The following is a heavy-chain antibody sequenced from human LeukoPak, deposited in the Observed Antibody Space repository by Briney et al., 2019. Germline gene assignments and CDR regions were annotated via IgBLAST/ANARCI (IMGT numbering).Heavy chain of an antibody. Sequence: GGSLRLSCAASGFTFSSYGMHWVRQAPGKGLEWVAFIRYDGSNKYYADSVKGRFTISRDNSKNTLYLQMNSLRAEDTAVYYCAKGPPAVYSGSYFDYWGQGTLVTVSS. V-gene: IGHV3-30*02. CDR2: IRYDGSNK. J-gene: IGHJ4*02. CDR1: GFTFSSYG. CDR3: AKGPPAVYSGSYFDY. D-gene: IGHD1-26*01.